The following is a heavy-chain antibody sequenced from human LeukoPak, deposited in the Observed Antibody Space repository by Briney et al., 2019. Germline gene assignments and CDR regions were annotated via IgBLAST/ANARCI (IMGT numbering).Heavy chain of an antibody. J-gene: IGHJ6*03. Sequence: PSETLSLTCTVSGGSISSYYWSWIRQPPGKGLEWIGYIYYSGSTNYNPSLKSRVTISVDTSKNQFSLKLSSVTAADTAVYYCAHGAPHYYYYMDVWGKGTTVTVSS. V-gene: IGHV4-59*01. CDR1: GGSISSYY. CDR3: AHGAPHYYYYMDV. CDR2: IYYSGST. D-gene: IGHD1-26*01.